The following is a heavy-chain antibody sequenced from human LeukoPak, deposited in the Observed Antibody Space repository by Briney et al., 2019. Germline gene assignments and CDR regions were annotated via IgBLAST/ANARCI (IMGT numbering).Heavy chain of an antibody. J-gene: IGHJ4*02. CDR3: AKASSGSSSRPVDY. D-gene: IGHD3-10*01. CDR2: ISGDGGSA. V-gene: IGHV3-43*02. Sequence: PGGSLRLSCVASGFTFHDYAMSWVRQVPGEGLEWVWLISGDGGSASYAGSVKGRFTISRDNSKNSLYLQMNSLRTEDTAFYYCAKASSGSSSRPVDYWGQGTLVTVSS. CDR1: GFTFHDYA.